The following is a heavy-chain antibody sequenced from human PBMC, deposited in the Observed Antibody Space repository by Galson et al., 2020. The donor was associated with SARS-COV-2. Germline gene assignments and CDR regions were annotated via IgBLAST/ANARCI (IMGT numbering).Heavy chain of an antibody. CDR1: GYSISTTNY. CDR3: ARQGVNMIVLVTVPGWYFDL. CDR2: LYPSGST. V-gene: IGHV4-38-2*01. J-gene: IGHJ2*01. D-gene: IGHD3-22*01. Sequence: SETLSLTCAVSGYSISTTNYWGWVRQPPGKGLEWIGSLYPSGSTYYTPSLKSRVTISLDTSKNQFSLRLDSVTAADTALYYCARQGVNMIVLVTVPGWYFDLWGRGTLVTVSS.